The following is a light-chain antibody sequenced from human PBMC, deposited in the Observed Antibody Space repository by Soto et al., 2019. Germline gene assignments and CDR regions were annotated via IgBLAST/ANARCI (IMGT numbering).Light chain of an antibody. V-gene: IGLV1-40*01. Sequence: QSVLTQPPSVSGAPGQRVTISCTGSSSNIGAGFDVHWYLQLPGTAPKLLVYTNNNWPSGVPDRFSGSKSDTSASLAINGLQAEDEADYYCSSYTTSSTRVFGTGTKVTVL. CDR1: SSNIGAGFD. J-gene: IGLJ1*01. CDR2: TNN. CDR3: SSYTTSSTRV.